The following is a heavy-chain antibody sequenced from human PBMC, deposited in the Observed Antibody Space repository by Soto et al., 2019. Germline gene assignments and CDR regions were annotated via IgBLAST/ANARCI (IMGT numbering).Heavy chain of an antibody. Sequence: SETLSLTCTVSGGSISSYYWSWIRQPPGKGLEWIGYIYYSGSTNYNPSLKSRVTISVDTSKNQFSLKLSSVTAADTAVYYCARGSPYGDQDDYWGQGTLVTVSS. V-gene: IGHV4-59*01. J-gene: IGHJ4*02. CDR3: ARGSPYGDQDDY. CDR2: IYYSGST. CDR1: GGSISSYY. D-gene: IGHD4-17*01.